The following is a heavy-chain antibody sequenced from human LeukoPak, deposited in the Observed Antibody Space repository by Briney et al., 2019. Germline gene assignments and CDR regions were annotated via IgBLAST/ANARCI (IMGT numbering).Heavy chain of an antibody. CDR3: ARDGSYGYGEYYFDY. V-gene: IGHV1-2*06. CDR1: GYTFTGYY. Sequence: GASVKVSCKASGYTFTGYYMHWVRQAPGQGLEWMGRINPNSGGTNYAQKFQGRVTMTRDTSISTAYMELSRLRSDDTAVYYCARDGSYGYGEYYFDYWGQGTLVTVSS. D-gene: IGHD5-18*01. J-gene: IGHJ4*02. CDR2: INPNSGGT.